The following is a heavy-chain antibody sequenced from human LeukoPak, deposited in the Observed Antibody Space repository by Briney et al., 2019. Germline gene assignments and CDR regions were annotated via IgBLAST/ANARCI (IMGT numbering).Heavy chain of an antibody. CDR1: GFTFDDYG. CDR3: ARDPGIAAAEDDY. J-gene: IGHJ4*02. CDR2: INWNGGSA. V-gene: IGHV3-20*04. Sequence: PGGSLRLSCAASGFTFDDYGMSWVRQAPGKGLEWVSGINWNGGSAGYADSVKGRFTISRDNAKNSLYLQMNSLRAEDTALCYCARDPGIAAAEDDYWGQGTLVTVSS. D-gene: IGHD6-13*01.